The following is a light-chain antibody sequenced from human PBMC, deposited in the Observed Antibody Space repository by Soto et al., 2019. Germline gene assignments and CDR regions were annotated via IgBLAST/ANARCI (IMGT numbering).Light chain of an antibody. CDR1: SSDVGVYAY. CDR2: EVS. V-gene: IGLV2-8*01. CDR3: SSYAGNNNRV. Sequence: QSVLTQPPSASGSPGQPVTISCTGTSSDVGVYAYVSWYQQHPGKAPKLMIYEVSKRPSGVPDRFSGSKSGNTASLTVSGLQAEDEADYYCSSYAGNNNRVFGTGTKVTVL. J-gene: IGLJ1*01.